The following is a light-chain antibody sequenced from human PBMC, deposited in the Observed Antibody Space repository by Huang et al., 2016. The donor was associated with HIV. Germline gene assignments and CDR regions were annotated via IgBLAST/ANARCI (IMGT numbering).Light chain of an antibody. CDR3: QQRSNWPLALT. CDR2: DAS. Sequence: EIVLTQSPATLSLSPGERATLSCRASQSVSSYLAWYQQKPGQAPRLLIYDASNRATGIPARFSGRGSGTDFTLTISSLEPEDFAVYYCQQRSNWPLALTFGGGTKVEIK. J-gene: IGKJ4*01. V-gene: IGKV3-11*01. CDR1: QSVSSY.